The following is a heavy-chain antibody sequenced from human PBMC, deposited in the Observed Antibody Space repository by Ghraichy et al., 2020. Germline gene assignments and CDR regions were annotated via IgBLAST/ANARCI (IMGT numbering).Heavy chain of an antibody. CDR3: AKGIAAGTTTISYYYNGMDV. Sequence: GGSLRLSCAASGFTFSSYVLSWVRQAPGKGLEWVAAISGSGGSTYYPESVSGRFTISRDNPKNTLFLQMNSLRVEDTAVYFCAKGIAAGTTTISYYYNGMDVWGQGTTVTVFS. CDR1: GFTFSSYV. V-gene: IGHV3-23*01. CDR2: ISGSGGST. J-gene: IGHJ6*02. D-gene: IGHD6-13*01.